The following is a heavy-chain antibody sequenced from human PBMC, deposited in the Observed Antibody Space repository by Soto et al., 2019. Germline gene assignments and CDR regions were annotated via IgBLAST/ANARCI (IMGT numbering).Heavy chain of an antibody. V-gene: IGHV1-69*06. Sequence: SVKVSCKASGGTFSSYVISWVRQAPGQGPEWMGGIIPMYGTVNYAQNFQDRVTIVADTSTSTDYMVLSSLRSEETAVYYCARDLGGCSWGSCCYNWFVPWGQGTLVTVSS. CDR2: IIPMYGTV. CDR1: GGTFSSYV. J-gene: IGHJ5*02. CDR3: ARDLGGCSWGSCCYNWFVP. D-gene: IGHD2-15*01.